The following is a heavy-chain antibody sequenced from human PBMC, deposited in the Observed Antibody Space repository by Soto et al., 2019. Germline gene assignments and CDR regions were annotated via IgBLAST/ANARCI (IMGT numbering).Heavy chain of an antibody. CDR1: GFIFNDYA. V-gene: IGHV3-23*01. Sequence: GGSLRLSCAASGFIFNDYAMSWVRQAPGKGLQWVSGISDGGTVENYPESMKGRFTISRDNSKNTVYLQMNSLSAEDTAVYYCAKGYGSVYYYGLDVWGPGTTVTVSS. J-gene: IGHJ6*02. CDR2: ISDGGTVE. CDR3: AKGYGSVYYYGLDV. D-gene: IGHD3-10*01.